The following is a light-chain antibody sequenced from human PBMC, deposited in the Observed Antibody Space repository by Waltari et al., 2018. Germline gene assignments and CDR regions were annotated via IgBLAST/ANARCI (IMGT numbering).Light chain of an antibody. CDR1: QIVSTN. J-gene: IGKJ2*01. CDR2: AAS. CDR3: QQYNVWPHT. V-gene: IGKV3-15*01. Sequence: EIVVTQSPATLSVSPGDTATVPCRASQIVSTNLAWYQHKPGQAPRLLLHAASTRATAIPARFSGSGSGTEFTLTVSSLHSEDSAVYYCQQYNVWPHTFGQGTRLEIK.